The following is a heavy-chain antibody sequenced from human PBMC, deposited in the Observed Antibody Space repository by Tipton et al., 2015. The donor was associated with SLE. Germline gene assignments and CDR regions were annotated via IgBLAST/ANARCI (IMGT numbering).Heavy chain of an antibody. CDR2: IYYGGNT. CDR1: GGSISRSNFY. CDR3: AREAVGSGFGAFDI. D-gene: IGHD3-3*01. Sequence: TLSLTCTVSGGSISRSNFYWAWIRQPPGKGLEWIGSIYYGGNTYYNPSLKSRVTISVDTSKNQFSLKLSPVTAADTAVYYCAREAVGSGFGAFDIWGQGTMVTVSS. V-gene: IGHV4-39*07. J-gene: IGHJ3*02.